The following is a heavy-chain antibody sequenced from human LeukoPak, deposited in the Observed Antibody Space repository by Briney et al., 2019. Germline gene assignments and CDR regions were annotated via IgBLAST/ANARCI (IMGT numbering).Heavy chain of an antibody. CDR1: GFTFSSYG. CDR3: ARLPGGDSSSVVAFDI. V-gene: IGHV3-33*01. Sequence: GRSLRLSCAASGFTFSSYGMHWVRQAPGKGLEWVAVIWYDGSNKYYADSVKGRFTISRDNSKNTLYLQMNSLRAEDTAVYYCARLPGGDSSSVVAFDIWGQGTMVTVSS. CDR2: IWYDGSNK. J-gene: IGHJ3*02. D-gene: IGHD2-21*02.